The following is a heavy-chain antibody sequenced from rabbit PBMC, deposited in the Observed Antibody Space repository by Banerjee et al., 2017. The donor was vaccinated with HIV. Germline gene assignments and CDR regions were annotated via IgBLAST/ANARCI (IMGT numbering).Heavy chain of an antibody. Sequence: QSLEESGGDLVKPGASLTLTCTASGFTLSSYWMCWVRQAPGKGLEWIACIYAGSSGSTYYASWAKGRFTISKTSSTTVTLQMTSLTAADTATYFCARSDNSPNIYYMWGPGTLVTVS. V-gene: IGHV1S40*01. CDR1: GFTLSSYW. J-gene: IGHJ6*01. CDR2: IYAGSSGST. CDR3: ARSDNSPNIYYM. D-gene: IGHD1-1*01.